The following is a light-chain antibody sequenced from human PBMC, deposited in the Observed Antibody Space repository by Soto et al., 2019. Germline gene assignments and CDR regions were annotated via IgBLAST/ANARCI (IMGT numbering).Light chain of an antibody. V-gene: IGLV2-8*01. J-gene: IGLJ1*01. CDR3: LTGNNYRV. CDR2: DVT. Sequence: QSALTQTPSASGSPGQSVTVSCTGIGGDLRDSNYVSWYQQHPGKAPKLIIYDVTKRPSGVPDRFSGSKSGNTASLTVSGLQAEDEAGYCCLTGNNYRVFGTGTKLTVL. CDR1: GGDLRDSNY.